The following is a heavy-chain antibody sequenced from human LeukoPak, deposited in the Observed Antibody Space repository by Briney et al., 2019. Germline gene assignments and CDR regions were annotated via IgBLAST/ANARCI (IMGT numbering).Heavy chain of an antibody. CDR3: AREGRITMVRGVRPHPNWFDP. CDR1: GFTFSSFS. D-gene: IGHD3-10*01. J-gene: IGHJ5*02. V-gene: IGHV3-48*04. Sequence: GGSLRLSCAASGFTFSSFSMNWVRQAPGKGLEWLSYILHNSATIYYANSVKGRFTISRDNAKNSLYLQMNSLRAEDTAVYYCAREGRITMVRGVRPHPNWFDPWGQGTLVTVSS. CDR2: ILHNSATI.